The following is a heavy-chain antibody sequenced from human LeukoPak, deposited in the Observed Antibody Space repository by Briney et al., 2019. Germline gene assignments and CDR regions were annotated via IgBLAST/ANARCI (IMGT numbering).Heavy chain of an antibody. Sequence: GASVEVSCKASGGTFSSYAISWVRQAPGQGLEWMGRIIPIFGTANYAQKFQGRVTITADKSTSAPYMELSSLRSEDTAVYYCARGPWGDYVWGSYRPTPIYFDYWGQGTLVTVSS. CDR1: GGTFSSYA. D-gene: IGHD3-16*02. J-gene: IGHJ4*02. CDR2: IIPIFGTA. V-gene: IGHV1-69*06. CDR3: ARGPWGDYVWGSYRPTPIYFDY.